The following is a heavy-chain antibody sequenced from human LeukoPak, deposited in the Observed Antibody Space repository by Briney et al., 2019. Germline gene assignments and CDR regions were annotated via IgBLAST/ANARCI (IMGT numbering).Heavy chain of an antibody. J-gene: IGHJ4*02. D-gene: IGHD1-26*01. CDR3: ARDGSFTSGSFFDS. CDR2: ISSSGDTV. V-gene: IGHV3-48*03. Sequence: GGYLRLSCAASGFTFSSYEMNWVRQGPGKGPEWVSYISSSGDTVFYGYSLNGRFTISRDNAKNSLYLQINNLRAEDTSVYYCARDGSFTSGSFFDSWGQGTLVTVSS. CDR1: GFTFSSYE.